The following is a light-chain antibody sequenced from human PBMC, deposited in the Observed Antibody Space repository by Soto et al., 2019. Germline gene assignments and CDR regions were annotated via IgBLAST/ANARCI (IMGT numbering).Light chain of an antibody. V-gene: IGKV3-20*01. J-gene: IGKJ1*01. Sequence: EIVLTLSPATLSAFAKDRVTLSCRASQSFNTRLALYQHKPGQAPRLPIYGASTRATGIPDRFSDSRSGTDFTLTISSREPEDFTVYFSALYGISRWTFGQRAKVDIK. CDR3: ALYGISRWT. CDR2: GAS. CDR1: QSFNTR.